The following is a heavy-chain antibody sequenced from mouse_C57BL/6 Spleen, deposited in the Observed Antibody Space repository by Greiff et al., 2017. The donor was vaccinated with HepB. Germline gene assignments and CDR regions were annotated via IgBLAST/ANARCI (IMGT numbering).Heavy chain of an antibody. V-gene: IGHV6-6*01. Sequence: EVKLMESGGGLVQPGGSMKLSCAASGFTFSDAWMDWVRRSPEKGLEWVAEIRNKANNHATYYAESVKGRFTISSDDSKSSVYLQMNSLRAEDTGIYYCATVDYYAMDYWGQGTSVTVSS. CDR2: IRNKANNHAT. D-gene: IGHD1-1*01. CDR3: ATVDYYAMDY. CDR1: GFTFSDAW. J-gene: IGHJ4*01.